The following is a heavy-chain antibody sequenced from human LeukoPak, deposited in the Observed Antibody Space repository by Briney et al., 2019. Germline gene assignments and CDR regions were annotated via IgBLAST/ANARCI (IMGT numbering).Heavy chain of an antibody. D-gene: IGHD2-2*01. CDR2: IHSSGST. Sequence: PSETLSLTCTVSGVSLSSYYWSWIRQPAGKGLEWIGRIHSSGSTNYNPSLTSRVTMSVDTSNNQFSLNLTSVTAADTAIYYCASDCSSSRCYDYWGQGILVTVSS. J-gene: IGHJ4*02. CDR3: ASDCSSSRCYDY. CDR1: GVSLSSYY. V-gene: IGHV4-4*07.